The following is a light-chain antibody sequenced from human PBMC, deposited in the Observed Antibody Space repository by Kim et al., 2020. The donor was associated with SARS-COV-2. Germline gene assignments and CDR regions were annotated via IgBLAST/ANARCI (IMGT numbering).Light chain of an antibody. V-gene: IGLV2-14*03. CDR1: NSHVGVYNY. Sequence: SYTISCTGTNSHVGVYNYVSWYQQHPGKAPKLMIYDVSNRPSVVSNRFSGSESGNTASRTISGLQAEDEADYYCSSYTSSSTLYVLGTGTKGTVL. CDR3: SSYTSSSTLYV. J-gene: IGLJ1*01. CDR2: DVS.